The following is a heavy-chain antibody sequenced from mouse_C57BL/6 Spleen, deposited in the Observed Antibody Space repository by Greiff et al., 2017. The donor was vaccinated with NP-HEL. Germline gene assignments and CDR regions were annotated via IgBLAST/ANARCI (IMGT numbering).Heavy chain of an antibody. CDR3: ASYSSCPYFDY. V-gene: IGHV1-9*01. CDR1: GYTFTGYW. Sequence: QVQLQQSGAELMKPGASVKLSCKATGYTFTGYWIEWVKQKPGHGLEWIGEILPGSGSANYNEKFKGKATFTADTCSNTAYMQLSSLTTEDPAIYDRASYSSCPYFDYWGQGTTLTVSS. J-gene: IGHJ2*01. D-gene: IGHD3-2*02. CDR2: ILPGSGSA.